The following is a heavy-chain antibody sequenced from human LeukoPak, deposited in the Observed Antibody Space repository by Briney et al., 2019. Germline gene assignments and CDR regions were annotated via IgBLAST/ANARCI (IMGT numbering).Heavy chain of an antibody. CDR3: ARDGSREWELLAFDI. V-gene: IGHV3-48*03. CDR2: ISSSGSTI. CDR1: GFTFSSYE. J-gene: IGHJ3*02. Sequence: GGSLRLSCAASGFTFSSYEMNWVRQAPGKGLEWVSYISSSGSTIYYADSVKGRFTISRDNAKNSLYLQMNSLRAEDTAVYYCARDGSREWELLAFDIWGQGTMVTVSS. D-gene: IGHD1-26*01.